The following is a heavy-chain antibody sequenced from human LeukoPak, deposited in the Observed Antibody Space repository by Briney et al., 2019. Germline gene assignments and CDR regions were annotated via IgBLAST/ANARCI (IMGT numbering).Heavy chain of an antibody. V-gene: IGHV3-7*01. CDR3: ARDKVSSNYYDSSGYYYH. CDR1: GFTFSSYA. CDR2: INQVGTET. J-gene: IGHJ4*02. D-gene: IGHD3-22*01. Sequence: GGSLRLSCAASGFTFSSYAMSWVRQAPGKGLEWVANINQVGTETFYVDSVKGRFTISRDNAKNSLYLQMNSLRAEDTAVYYRARDKVSSNYYDSSGYYYHWGQGTLVTVSS.